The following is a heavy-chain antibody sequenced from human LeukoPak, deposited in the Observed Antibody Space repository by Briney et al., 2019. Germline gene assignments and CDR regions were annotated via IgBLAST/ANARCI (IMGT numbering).Heavy chain of an antibody. Sequence: SETLSLTCAVSGGSISSSTYYWGWIRQPPGKGLEWIGSIYYSGSTYYNPSLKSRVTISVDTSKNHLSLNLSSVTAADTAVYYCARMYYDDVWGSYRTPYGMDVWGQGTTVTVSS. CDR2: IYYSGST. J-gene: IGHJ6*02. CDR1: GGSISSSTYY. CDR3: ARMYYDDVWGSYRTPYGMDV. V-gene: IGHV4-39*07. D-gene: IGHD3-16*02.